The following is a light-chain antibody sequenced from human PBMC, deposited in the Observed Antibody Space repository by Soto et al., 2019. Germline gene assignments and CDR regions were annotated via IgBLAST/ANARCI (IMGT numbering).Light chain of an antibody. CDR3: QQYNSYPWT. CDR1: QSISSW. CDR2: DAS. J-gene: IGKJ1*01. Sequence: DIQMTQSPSTLSASVGDRVTITCRASQSISSWLAWYQQKPGKATKLLIYDASSLESGVPSRFSGSGSGTKFTLTISSLQPDDFATYYCQQYNSYPWTFGQGTKVDIK. V-gene: IGKV1-5*01.